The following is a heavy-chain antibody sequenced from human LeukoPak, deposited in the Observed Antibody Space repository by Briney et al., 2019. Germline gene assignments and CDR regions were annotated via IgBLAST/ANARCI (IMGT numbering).Heavy chain of an antibody. CDR1: GGSFSGYY. D-gene: IGHD6-19*01. CDR3: ALGRAVARNLY. V-gene: IGHV4-34*01. J-gene: IGHJ4*02. Sequence: PSETLSLTCAVYGGSFSGYYWSWIRQPLGKGLEWIGEINHSGSTNYNPSLESRVTISVDTSKNQFSLKLSSVTAADTAVYYCALGRAVARNLYWGQGTLVTVSS. CDR2: INHSGST.